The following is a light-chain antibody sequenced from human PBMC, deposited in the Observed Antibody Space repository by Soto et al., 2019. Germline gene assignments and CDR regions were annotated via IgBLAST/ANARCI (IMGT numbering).Light chain of an antibody. J-gene: IGKJ3*01. CDR1: QSVSSN. CDR3: QLYNNWPRT. V-gene: IGKV3-15*01. Sequence: EIVMTQSPATLSVSPGERATLSCRASQSVSSNLAWYQQKPGQAPRLLIYGASTRATGIPARFSGSGSGTEFTLTISSLQSEDFAVYYCQLYNNWPRTCGPGTKVDIK. CDR2: GAS.